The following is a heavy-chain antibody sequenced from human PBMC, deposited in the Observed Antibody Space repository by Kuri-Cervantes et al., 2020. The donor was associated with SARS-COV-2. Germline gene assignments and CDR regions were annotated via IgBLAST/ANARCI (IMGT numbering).Heavy chain of an antibody. CDR3: ARELLAAAGSHAFDI. V-gene: IGHV1-58*01. Sequence: SVKVSCKASGFTFTSSAVQWVRQARGQRLEWIGWIVVGSGNTNYAQKFQGRVTITADKSTSTAYMELSSLRSEDTAVYYCARELLAAAGSHAFDIWGQGTMVTVSS. CDR1: GFTFTSSA. D-gene: IGHD6-13*01. CDR2: IVVGSGNT. J-gene: IGHJ3*02.